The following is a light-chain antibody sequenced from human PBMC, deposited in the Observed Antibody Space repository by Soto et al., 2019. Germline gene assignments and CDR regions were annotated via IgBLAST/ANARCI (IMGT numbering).Light chain of an antibody. J-gene: IGKJ1*01. CDR3: QQYVTSPRT. Sequence: EIVLTQSPGTLSLAAGESATLSCRASQSVSSSYLAWYQQKPGQAPRLLMYATSNRATDIPDRFSGSGSGTDFTLTISRLEPEDFAVYYCQQYVTSPRTFGQGTKVEIK. CDR2: ATS. V-gene: IGKV3-20*01. CDR1: QSVSSSY.